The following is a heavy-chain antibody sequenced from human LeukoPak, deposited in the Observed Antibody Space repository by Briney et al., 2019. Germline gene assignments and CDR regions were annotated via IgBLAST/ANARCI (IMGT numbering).Heavy chain of an antibody. CDR1: GFTFSSYW. V-gene: IGHV3-7*01. Sequence: GGSVRLSCAGSGFTFSSYWMSWVRQAPGKGLEWVANIKQDGSEKYYVDSVKGRFTISRDNAKNSLYLQMNSLRAEDTAVYYCARGDYCSGGSCLFDYWGQGTLVTVSS. J-gene: IGHJ4*02. CDR2: IKQDGSEK. CDR3: ARGDYCSGGSCLFDY. D-gene: IGHD2-15*01.